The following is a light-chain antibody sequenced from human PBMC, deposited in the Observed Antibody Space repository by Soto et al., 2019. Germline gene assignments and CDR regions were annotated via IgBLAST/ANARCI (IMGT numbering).Light chain of an antibody. CDR2: EAS. CDR3: QHCDSYRAT. V-gene: IGKV1-5*01. Sequence: DIHRTRSPSGLCSALGGSGTITCRATQTIDSRLAWYQQKPGEAPKLLIYEASSLENGVPSRFSGSGSGTEFTLTISGLQPDDFATYYCQHCDSYRATFGLGTKVDIK. J-gene: IGKJ1*01. CDR1: QTIDSR.